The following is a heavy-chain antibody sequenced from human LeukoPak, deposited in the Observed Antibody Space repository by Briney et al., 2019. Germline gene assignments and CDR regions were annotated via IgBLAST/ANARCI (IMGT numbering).Heavy chain of an antibody. D-gene: IGHD2-21*02. V-gene: IGHV4-4*02. J-gene: IGHJ4*02. Sequence: SETLSLTCAVSGGSISSSNWWSWVRQPPGKGLEWIGEIYHSGSTNYNPSLKSRVTISVDKSKNQFSLKLSSVTAADTAVYYCARLHCGGDCYSPIWDYWGQGTLVTASS. CDR2: IYHSGST. CDR3: ARLHCGGDCYSPIWDY. CDR1: GGSISSSNW.